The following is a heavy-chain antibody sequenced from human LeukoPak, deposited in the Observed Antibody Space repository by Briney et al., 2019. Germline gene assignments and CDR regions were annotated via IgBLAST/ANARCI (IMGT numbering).Heavy chain of an antibody. V-gene: IGHV3-30*18. CDR2: ISYDGSNK. CDR3: AKERGAHYYYYMDV. CDR1: GFTFSSYG. Sequence: GRSLRLSCAASGFTFSSYGMHWVRQAPGKGLEWVAVISYDGSNKYYADSVKGRFTISRDNSKNTLYLQMNSLRAEDTAVYYCAKERGAHYYYYMDVWGKGTTVTVSS. J-gene: IGHJ6*03. D-gene: IGHD1-26*01.